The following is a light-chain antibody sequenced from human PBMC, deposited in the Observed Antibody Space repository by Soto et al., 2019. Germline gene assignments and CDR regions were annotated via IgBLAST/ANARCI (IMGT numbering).Light chain of an antibody. V-gene: IGKV1-5*01. CDR1: QSISSW. CDR2: DAS. J-gene: IGKJ2*01. Sequence: DIQMTQSHSTLSASVGDRVTITCRARQSISSWLAWYQQKPGKAPKLLIYDASSLESGVPSRFSGSGSGTEFTLTISSLQPDDFATYYCQQYNSYSYTFGQGTKLEIK. CDR3: QQYNSYSYT.